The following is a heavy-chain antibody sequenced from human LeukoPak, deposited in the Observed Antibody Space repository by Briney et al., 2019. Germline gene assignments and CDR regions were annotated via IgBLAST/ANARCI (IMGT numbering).Heavy chain of an antibody. J-gene: IGHJ3*02. CDR3: AKDTRAIVGSAHNAFDI. D-gene: IGHD1-26*01. CDR1: GYTFTSYG. Sequence: ASVKVSCKASGYTFTSYGISWVRQAPGQGLEWRGWIGAYNGNTNYAQKLQGRVTMTTDTSTSTAYMELRSLRAEDTALYYCAKDTRAIVGSAHNAFDIWGQGTMVTVSS. V-gene: IGHV1-18*01. CDR2: IGAYNGNT.